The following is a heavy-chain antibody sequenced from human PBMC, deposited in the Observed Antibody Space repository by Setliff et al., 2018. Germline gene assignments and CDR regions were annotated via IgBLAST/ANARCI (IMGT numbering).Heavy chain of an antibody. CDR1: GYAFTTYY. Sequence: ASVKVSCKASGYAFTTYYMHWVRQAPGQGLGWMGWINPKNGDIFYAPKFAGRVTMTRDTPISTVYMELSLLTSDDTAVYFCARRDGRSGYLGFDLWGHGSLVTVSS. V-gene: IGHV1-2*07. CDR3: ARRDGRSGYLGFDL. CDR2: INPKNGDI. D-gene: IGHD3-22*01. J-gene: IGHJ4*01.